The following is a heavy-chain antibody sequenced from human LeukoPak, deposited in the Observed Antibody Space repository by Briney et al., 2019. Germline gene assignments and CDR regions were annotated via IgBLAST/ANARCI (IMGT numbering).Heavy chain of an antibody. CDR2: IYHIVNT. J-gene: IGHJ5*02. V-gene: IGHV4-30-2*01. CDR3: ARDSYGLGSNYFDP. D-gene: IGHD3-10*01. Sequence: SETLSLTCAVTGASVSSGGSSWAWIRQPPGKGLEWIGYIYHIVNTFYNPSLQSRVTISVDRAKNQVSLRLTSVTAADTAVYYCARDSYGLGSNYFDPWGQGAQVTVSS. CDR1: GASVSSGGSS.